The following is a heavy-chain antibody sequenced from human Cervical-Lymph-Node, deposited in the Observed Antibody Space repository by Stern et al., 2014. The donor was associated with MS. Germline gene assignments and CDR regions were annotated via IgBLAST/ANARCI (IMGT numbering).Heavy chain of an antibody. CDR1: GYTFTSYG. D-gene: IGHD2-15*01. CDR2: ISADNGNT. V-gene: IGHV1-18*01. CDR3: ARGLLGSENAFDI. Sequence: VQLVQSGAEVKKPGASVKVSCKASGYTFTSYGIRWVRQAPGQGLEWMGLISADNGNTNDAQTLKGRVTMTTDTSTSTAYMELRSLRSDDTAVYYCARGLLGSENAFDIWGQGTMVTVSS. J-gene: IGHJ3*02.